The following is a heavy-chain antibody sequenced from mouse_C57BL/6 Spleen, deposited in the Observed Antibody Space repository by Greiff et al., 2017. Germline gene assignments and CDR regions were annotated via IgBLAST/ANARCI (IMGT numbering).Heavy chain of an antibody. D-gene: IGHD3-2*02. J-gene: IGHJ2*01. CDR2: IYPGDGDT. CDR1: GYAFSSSW. V-gene: IGHV1-82*01. Sequence: LVESGPELVKPGASVKISCKASGYAFSSSWMNWVKQRPGKGLEWIGRIYPGDGDTNYNGKFKGKATLTADKSSRTAYMQLSSLTSEDTAVYFCARSSGYDFDYWGQGTTLTVSS. CDR3: ARSSGYDFDY.